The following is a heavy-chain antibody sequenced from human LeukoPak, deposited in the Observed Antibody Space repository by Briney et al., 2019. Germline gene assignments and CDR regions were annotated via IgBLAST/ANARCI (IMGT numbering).Heavy chain of an antibody. V-gene: IGHV1-18*01. D-gene: IGHD4-23*01. Sequence: ASVKVSCKASGYTFINYDIRWVRQAPGQGLEWMGWISAYNGNTNYAQKFQGRVTMTTDTSTSTAYMELRSLRSDDTAVYYCAREVTHHVYYGMDVWGQGTTATVSS. CDR2: ISAYNGNT. CDR1: GYTFINYD. CDR3: AREVTHHVYYGMDV. J-gene: IGHJ6*02.